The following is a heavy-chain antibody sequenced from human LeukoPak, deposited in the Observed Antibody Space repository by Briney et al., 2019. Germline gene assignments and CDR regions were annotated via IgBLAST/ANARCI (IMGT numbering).Heavy chain of an antibody. Sequence: GGSLRLSCAASRFTFSSYGMSWVRQAPGKGLEWVSGISGSAGSTYYADSVKGRFTISRDNSKNTLILQMNSLRAEDTAVYYCAKSGYNRFDYWGQGILVTVSS. CDR1: RFTFSSYG. J-gene: IGHJ4*02. CDR3: AKSGYNRFDY. V-gene: IGHV3-23*01. CDR2: ISGSAGST. D-gene: IGHD5-24*01.